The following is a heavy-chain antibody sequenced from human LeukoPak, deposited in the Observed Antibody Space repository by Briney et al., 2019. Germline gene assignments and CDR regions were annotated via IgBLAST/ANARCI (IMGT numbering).Heavy chain of an antibody. J-gene: IGHJ4*02. V-gene: IGHV3-21*01. Sequence: RSGGSLRLSCVLSGLTVTTNYMSWVRQAPGKGLEWVSSISSSSSYIYYADSVKGRFTISRDNAKNSLYLQMNSLRAEDTAVYYCARAEQQLDYFDYWGQGTLVTVSS. CDR1: GLTVTTNY. D-gene: IGHD6-13*01. CDR2: ISSSSSYI. CDR3: ARAEQQLDYFDY.